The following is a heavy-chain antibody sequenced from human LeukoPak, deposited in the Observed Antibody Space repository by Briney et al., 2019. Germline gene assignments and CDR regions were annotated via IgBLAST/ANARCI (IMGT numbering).Heavy chain of an antibody. D-gene: IGHD2-21*01. CDR1: GFTFSSYA. CDR2: ISDSGGTT. Sequence: AGGSLRLSCAASGFTFSSYAMSWVRQAPGKGLEWVSGISDSGGTTYYADSVKGRFTISRDNSKNTLYLQMNSLRAEDTAVYYCAKDTTSILWWYSSYWGQGTLVTVSS. CDR3: AKDTTSILWWYSSY. V-gene: IGHV3-23*01. J-gene: IGHJ4*02.